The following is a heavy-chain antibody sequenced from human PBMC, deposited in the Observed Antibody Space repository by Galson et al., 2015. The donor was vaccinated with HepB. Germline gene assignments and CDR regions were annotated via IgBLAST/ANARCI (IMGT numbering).Heavy chain of an antibody. D-gene: IGHD3-22*01. J-gene: IGHJ3*02. CDR3: ARDPREDYDYYDSSGYGGARGAFDI. CDR1: GFTFSSYS. CDR2: ISSSSSTV. V-gene: IGHV3-48*02. Sequence: LRLSCAASGFTFSSYSMNWVRQAPGKGLEWVSYISSSSSTVYYADSVKGRFTISRDNAKNSLYLQMNSLRDEDTAVYYCARDPREDYDYYDSSGYGGARGAFDIWGQGTMVTVSS.